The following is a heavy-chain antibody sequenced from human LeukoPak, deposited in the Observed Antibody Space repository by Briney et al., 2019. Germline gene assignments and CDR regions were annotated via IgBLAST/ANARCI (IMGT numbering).Heavy chain of an antibody. CDR2: ISSNDDST. CDR3: AKSGLNRFDY. Sequence: GGSLRLSCADSGFTFSSYAMNWVRQAPGKGLEWVSTISSNDDSTYYADSVKGRFTISRDNSKNTLYLQMNSLRAEDTAVYYCAKSGLNRFDYWGQGTLVTVSS. CDR1: GFTFSSYA. J-gene: IGHJ4*02. V-gene: IGHV3-23*01. D-gene: IGHD2-15*01.